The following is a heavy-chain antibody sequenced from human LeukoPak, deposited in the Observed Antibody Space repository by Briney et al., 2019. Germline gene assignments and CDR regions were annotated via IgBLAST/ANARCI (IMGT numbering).Heavy chain of an antibody. CDR3: ARLDREDYSTRPVPYYNYYMPV. Sequence: GGSLRLSCAASGFTFSIYSITSVRQSPGKGLQWVSSISIITSYLFYPYSAKGRFSNSRDNAENSVYLQMNSLRAEDTGVYYCARLDREDYSTRPVPYYNYYMPVWGKGTSVIVSS. V-gene: IGHV3-21*01. CDR2: ISIITSYL. J-gene: IGHJ6*03. CDR1: GFTFSIYS. D-gene: IGHD6-13*01.